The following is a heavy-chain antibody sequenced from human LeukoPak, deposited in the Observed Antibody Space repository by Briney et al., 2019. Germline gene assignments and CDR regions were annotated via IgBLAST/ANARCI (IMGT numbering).Heavy chain of an antibody. D-gene: IGHD6-6*01. CDR2: IKTNSDDT. CDR1: GYTFTNYF. J-gene: IGHJ4*02. Sequence: ASVKVSCKASGYTFTNYFMHWVRQAPGQGLEWMGLIKTNSDDTSYAQNFQGRVTMTRDTSTSTVYMELSSLRSEDTALYYCARYSSSSSLDSWGQGTLVTVSS. CDR3: ARYSSSSSLDS. V-gene: IGHV1-46*01.